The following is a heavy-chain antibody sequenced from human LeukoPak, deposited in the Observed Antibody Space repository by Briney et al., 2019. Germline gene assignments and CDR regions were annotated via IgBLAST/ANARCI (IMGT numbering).Heavy chain of an antibody. V-gene: IGHV3-7*01. Sequence: PGGSLRLSCAASGFIFSSRWMSWVRQAPGEGMERVAKIKRDGSGEYYVDSVKGRLTISRDNAKNSLYLQMNSLRAEDTAVYYCASLLGDKTIFDYWGQGTLVTVSS. CDR2: IKRDGSGE. CDR3: ASLLGDKTIFDY. J-gene: IGHJ4*02. D-gene: IGHD1-26*01. CDR1: GFIFSSRW.